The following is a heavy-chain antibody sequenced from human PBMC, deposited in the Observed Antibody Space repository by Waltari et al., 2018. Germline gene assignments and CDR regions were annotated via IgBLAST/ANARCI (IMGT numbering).Heavy chain of an antibody. J-gene: IGHJ4*02. V-gene: IGHV4-31*03. Sequence: QVQLQESGPGLVKPSQTLSLTCPVSGGSISSGGYYWSWIRQHPGKGLEWIGYIYYSGSTYYNPSLKSRVTISVDTSKNQFSLKLSSVTAADTAVYYCARSTGGYYGSGSYYAPLFDYWGQGTLVTVSS. D-gene: IGHD3-10*01. CDR1: GGSISSGGYY. CDR3: ARSTGGYYGSGSYYAPLFDY. CDR2: IYYSGST.